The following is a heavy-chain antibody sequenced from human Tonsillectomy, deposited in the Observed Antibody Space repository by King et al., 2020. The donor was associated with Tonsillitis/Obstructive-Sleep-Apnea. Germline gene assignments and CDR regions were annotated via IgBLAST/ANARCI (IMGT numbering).Heavy chain of an antibody. D-gene: IGHD6-19*01. V-gene: IGHV5-51*01. Sequence: VQLVQSGAEVKKPGESLKISCKGSGYSFTSYWNGWVRQMPGKGLEWMGIIYPGDSDTRNSPSFQGQVTISADKSIRTAYLQWSSLKASDTAMYYCARHRSRGLAQDELDYGGQGTLVTVSS. CDR3: ARHRSRGLAQDELDY. CDR2: IYPGDSDT. J-gene: IGHJ4*02. CDR1: GYSFTSYW.